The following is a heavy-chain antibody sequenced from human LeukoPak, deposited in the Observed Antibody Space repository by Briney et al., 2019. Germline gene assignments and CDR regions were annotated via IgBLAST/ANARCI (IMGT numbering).Heavy chain of an antibody. J-gene: IGHJ3*01. CDR1: GYTFTSYY. CDR2: INPSGGST. V-gene: IGHV1-46*01. Sequence: GASVKVSCKASGYTFTSYYMHWVRQAPGQGLEWMGIINPSGGSTSYAQKFQGRVTMTTDTSTNTAYMEVSRLGSDDTAVYYCARDDSYDDTNVFDVWGQGTMVIVSS. CDR3: ARDDSYDDTNVFDV. D-gene: IGHD2-8*01.